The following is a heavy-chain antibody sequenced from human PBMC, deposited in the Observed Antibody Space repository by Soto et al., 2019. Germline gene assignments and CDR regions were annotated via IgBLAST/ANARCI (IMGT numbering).Heavy chain of an antibody. Sequence: SETLSLTCAVYGGSFSGYYWSWIRQSPGKGLEWIGEINHSGSTNYNPSLKSRVTISVDTSKNQFSLKLSSVTAADTAVYYCARGRGDTGYPAYYYYYYMDVWGKGTTVTVSS. V-gene: IGHV4-34*01. CDR1: GGSFSGYY. D-gene: IGHD6-25*01. CDR3: ARGRGDTGYPAYYYYYYMDV. CDR2: INHSGST. J-gene: IGHJ6*03.